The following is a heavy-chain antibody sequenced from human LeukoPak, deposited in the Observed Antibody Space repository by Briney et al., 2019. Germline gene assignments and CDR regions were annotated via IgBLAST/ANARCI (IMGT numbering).Heavy chain of an antibody. V-gene: IGHV1-8*01. Sequence: GASVKVSCKASGYTFTSYDINWVRQATGQGLEWMGWMNPNSGNTGYAQKFQGRVTMTRNTSISTAYMELSSLRSKDTAVYYCARGLGELWLPVPTRPYGMDVWGQGTTVTVSS. CDR2: MNPNSGNT. J-gene: IGHJ6*02. D-gene: IGHD5-18*01. CDR1: GYTFTSYD. CDR3: ARGLGELWLPVPTRPYGMDV.